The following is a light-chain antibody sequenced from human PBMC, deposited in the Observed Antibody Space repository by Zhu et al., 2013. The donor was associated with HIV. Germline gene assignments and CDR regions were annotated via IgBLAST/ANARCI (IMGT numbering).Light chain of an antibody. CDR1: SSDVGGYNY. CDR2: EVT. CDR3: NSYTAFNTYV. J-gene: IGLJ1*01. V-gene: IGLV2-14*01. Sequence: QSALTQPASVSGSPGQSITISCTGTSSDVGGYNYVSWYQQHPGKAPKLMIYEVTNRPSGVSNRFSGSKSGNTASLTISGLQAEDEADYYCNSYTAFNTYVFGSGAKVTVL.